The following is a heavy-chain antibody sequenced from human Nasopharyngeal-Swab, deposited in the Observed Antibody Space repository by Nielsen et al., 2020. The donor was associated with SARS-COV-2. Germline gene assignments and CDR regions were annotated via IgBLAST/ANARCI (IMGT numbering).Heavy chain of an antibody. CDR3: ARDPKEYSSGWYLGGYFDY. CDR1: GFTFSSYG. V-gene: IGHV3-33*01. J-gene: IGHJ4*02. D-gene: IGHD6-19*01. Sequence: GGFLRLSCAASGFTFSSYGMHWVRQAPGRGLEWVAVIWYDGSNKYYADSVKGRFTISRDNSKNTLYLQMNSLRAEDTAVYYCARDPKEYSSGWYLGGYFDYWGQGTLVTVSS. CDR2: IWYDGSNK.